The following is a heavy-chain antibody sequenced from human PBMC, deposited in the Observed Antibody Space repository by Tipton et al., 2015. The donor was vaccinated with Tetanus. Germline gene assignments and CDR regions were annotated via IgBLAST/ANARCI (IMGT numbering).Heavy chain of an antibody. CDR1: GGSISSSRYY. CDR3: ARHNPSGLWFGELDSSFDY. CDR2: IYYSGST. Sequence: TLSLTCTVSGGSISSSRYYWGWIRQPPGKGLEWIGTIYYSGSTYYNPSLKSRVTISVDTSKNLFSLKLSSVTAADTAVYYCARHNPSGLWFGELDSSFDYWGQGTLVTVSS. J-gene: IGHJ4*02. D-gene: IGHD3-10*01. V-gene: IGHV4-39*01.